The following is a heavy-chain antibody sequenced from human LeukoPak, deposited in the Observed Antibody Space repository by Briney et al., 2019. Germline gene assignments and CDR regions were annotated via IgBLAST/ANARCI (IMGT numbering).Heavy chain of an antibody. V-gene: IGHV3-30-3*01. CDR2: ISYDGSNK. D-gene: IGHD1-26*01. J-gene: IGHJ4*02. CDR3: AINQFSGSYFGY. Sequence: GGSLRLSCAASGFTFSSYAMHWVRQAPGKGLEWVAVISYDGSNKYYADSVKGRFTISRDNSKNTLYLQVNGLKAEDSAVYYCAINQFSGSYFGYWGQGMLVTVSS. CDR1: GFTFSSYA.